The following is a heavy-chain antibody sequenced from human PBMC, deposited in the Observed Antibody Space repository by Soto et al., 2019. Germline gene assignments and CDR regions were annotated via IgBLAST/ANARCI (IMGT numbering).Heavy chain of an antibody. CDR3: ARDDEYSGNGMDV. Sequence: QVQLVESGGGVVQPGRSLRLSCAASGFTFSTYGLHWVRKAPGKGLEWVAVILNDGSNRYHADSVKDRFTISRDNSKNMLYLQMNSLRAEDTAVYYCARDDEYSGNGMDVWGQGTTVTVS. CDR2: ILNDGSNR. J-gene: IGHJ6*02. CDR1: GFTFSTYG. V-gene: IGHV3-33*01. D-gene: IGHD3-10*01.